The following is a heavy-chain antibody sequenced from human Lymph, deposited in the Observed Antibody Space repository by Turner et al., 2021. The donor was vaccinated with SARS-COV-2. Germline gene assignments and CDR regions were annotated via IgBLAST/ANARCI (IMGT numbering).Heavy chain of an antibody. J-gene: IGHJ4*02. CDR3: ARGPPDIPYYFDY. Sequence: ELQLGEAGGCRVKPGESMRHSCAASGFTFSSYSMNWVRQAPGKGLEWVSSITFTSSYIYYADSVKGRFTISRDNAKNSLYLQMNSLRAEDTAVYYCARGPPDIPYYFDYWDQGTLVAVSS. V-gene: IGHV3-21*01. CDR2: ITFTSSYI. CDR1: GFTFSSYS.